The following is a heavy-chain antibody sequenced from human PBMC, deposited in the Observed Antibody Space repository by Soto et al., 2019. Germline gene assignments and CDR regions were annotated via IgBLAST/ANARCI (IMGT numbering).Heavy chain of an antibody. CDR1: GYTFTSYY. CDR3: VRDTNVALTFHYSGMDV. CDR2: INPNTGST. V-gene: IGHV1-46*01. J-gene: IGHJ6*02. Sequence: QVQLVQSGAEVKKPGASVKVSCKASGYTFTSYYIHWVRQAPGQGLEWMGIINPNTGSTSSTQRFRGRLTIDRDTSTSTVYMELSSLGSEDTAVYYCVRDTNVALTFHYSGMDVWGQGTTVNVSS. D-gene: IGHD1-1*01.